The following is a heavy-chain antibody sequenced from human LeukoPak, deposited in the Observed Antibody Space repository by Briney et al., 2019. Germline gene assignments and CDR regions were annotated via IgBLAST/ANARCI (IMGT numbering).Heavy chain of an antibody. D-gene: IGHD2-2*01. CDR2: ISYDGSNK. Sequence: GGSLRLSCAAAGFTFSSYAMHWVRQAPGKGLEWVAVISYDGSNKYYADFVKGRFTISRDNSKNTLYLQMNSLRAEDTAVYYCARVFVSPLTRTPSSTSLEDYWGQGTLVTVSS. CDR1: GFTFSSYA. V-gene: IGHV3-30*04. CDR3: ARVFVSPLTRTPSSTSLEDY. J-gene: IGHJ4*02.